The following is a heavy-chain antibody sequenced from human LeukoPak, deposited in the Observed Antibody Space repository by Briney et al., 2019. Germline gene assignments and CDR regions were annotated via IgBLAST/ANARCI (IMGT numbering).Heavy chain of an antibody. D-gene: IGHD1-1*01. J-gene: IGHJ5*02. Sequence: GESLKISCKGSGYSFTSNWISWVRQMPGKGLEWMGRTDPSDSYTTYSPSFQGHVTISADKSISTAYLQWSSLKASDTAMYYCARQPEGTWFDPWGQGTLVTVSS. CDR3: ARQPEGTWFDP. CDR1: GYSFTSNW. CDR2: TDPSDSYT. V-gene: IGHV5-10-1*01.